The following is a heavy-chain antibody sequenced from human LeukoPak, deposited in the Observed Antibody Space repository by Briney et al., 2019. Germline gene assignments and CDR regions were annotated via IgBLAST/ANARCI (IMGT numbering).Heavy chain of an antibody. J-gene: IGHJ4*02. D-gene: IGHD3-10*01. Sequence: GGSLRLSCAASGFTFSRYWMHWVRQAPGKGLMWVSRISPDGSTTLYADSVKGRFTISRDNAKNTLYLQMNSLGAEDTAVYYCTTVLSSNRYYLCDYWGQGTLVT. V-gene: IGHV3-74*03. CDR3: TTVLSSNRYYLCDY. CDR2: ISPDGSTT. CDR1: GFTFSRYW.